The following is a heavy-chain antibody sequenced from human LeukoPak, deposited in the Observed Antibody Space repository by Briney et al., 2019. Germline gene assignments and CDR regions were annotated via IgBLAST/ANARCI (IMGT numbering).Heavy chain of an antibody. Sequence: ASVKVSCKASGYTFTNYGISWVRQAPGQGLEWMGWISAYNGNTNYAQKFQGRVTMATDTSTSTAYMELRSLRSDDTAVYYCARGFRRQLVQPPGYWGQGTLVTVSS. J-gene: IGHJ4*02. CDR3: ARGFRRQLVQPPGY. V-gene: IGHV1-18*01. CDR2: ISAYNGNT. CDR1: GYTFTNYG. D-gene: IGHD6-13*01.